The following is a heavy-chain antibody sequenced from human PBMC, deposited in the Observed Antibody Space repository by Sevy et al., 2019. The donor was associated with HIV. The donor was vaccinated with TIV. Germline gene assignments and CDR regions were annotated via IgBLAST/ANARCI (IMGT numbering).Heavy chain of an antibody. Sequence: GGYLRLSCAVSGFTFSSYSMNWVRQAPGKGLERVSSISSSSNYIYYADSVKGRFTISRDNAKNSLYLQMNSLRAEDTAVYYCARQSYYYGNSGYYPYFDYWGQGTLVTVSS. V-gene: IGHV3-21*01. D-gene: IGHD3-22*01. CDR3: ARQSYYYGNSGYYPYFDY. CDR1: GFTFSSYS. CDR2: ISSSSNYI. J-gene: IGHJ4*02.